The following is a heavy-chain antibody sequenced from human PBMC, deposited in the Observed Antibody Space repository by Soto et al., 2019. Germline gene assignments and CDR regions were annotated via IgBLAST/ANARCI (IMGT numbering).Heavy chain of an antibody. D-gene: IGHD4-4*01. V-gene: IGHV3-15*01. Sequence: GGSLRLSCVASGLDLSHPLLTCVRQTAWKGLEWVARIKSKTDGETADYAAPVKVRFSVSRDDSENTLYMQMNSLKTEDTAVYYCTTDRFYSPVDHGGQGTLVTVSS. CDR2: IKSKTDGETA. CDR3: TTDRFYSPVDH. J-gene: IGHJ4*02. CDR1: GLDLSHPL.